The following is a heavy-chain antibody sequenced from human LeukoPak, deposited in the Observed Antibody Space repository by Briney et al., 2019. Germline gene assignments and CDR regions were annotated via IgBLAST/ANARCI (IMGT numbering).Heavy chain of an antibody. CDR1: GFTFSSYA. CDR2: IYSGGST. V-gene: IGHV3-53*01. CDR3: ARVSGWYILDY. J-gene: IGHJ4*02. D-gene: IGHD6-19*01. Sequence: PGGSLRLSCAASGFTFSSYAMSWVRQAPGKGLEWVSVIYSGGSTYYADSVKGRFTISRDNSKNTLYLQMNSLRAEDTAVYYCARVSGWYILDYWGQGTLVTVSS.